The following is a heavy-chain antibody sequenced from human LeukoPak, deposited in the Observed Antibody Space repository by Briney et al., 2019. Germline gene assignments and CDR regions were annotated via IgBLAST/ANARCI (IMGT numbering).Heavy chain of an antibody. J-gene: IGHJ4*02. V-gene: IGHV3-7*01. Sequence: GGSLRLSCAASGFTFSSYWMSWVRQAPGKGLELVANIKQDGSEKYYVDSVKGRFTISRDNAKNSLYLQMNSLRAEDTAVYYCASSSSGYYYPDYWGQGTLVTVSS. CDR1: GFTFSSYW. D-gene: IGHD3-22*01. CDR3: ASSSSGYYYPDY. CDR2: IKQDGSEK.